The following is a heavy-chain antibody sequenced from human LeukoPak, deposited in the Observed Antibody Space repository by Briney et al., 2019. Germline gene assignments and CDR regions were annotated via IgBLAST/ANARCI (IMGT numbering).Heavy chain of an antibody. V-gene: IGHV4-59*08. D-gene: IGHD6-13*01. J-gene: IGHJ6*02. CDR3: ARHGRNGPGPAAGHYRMDL. CDR2: IYYSGST. Sequence: PSETLSLTCTVSGGSISSYYWSWIRQPPGKGLEWIGYIYYSGSTNYNPSLKSRVTISVDTSKNQFSLKLSSVTAADTAVYYCARHGRNGPGPAAGHYRMDLWGQGTKVHV. CDR1: GGSISSYY.